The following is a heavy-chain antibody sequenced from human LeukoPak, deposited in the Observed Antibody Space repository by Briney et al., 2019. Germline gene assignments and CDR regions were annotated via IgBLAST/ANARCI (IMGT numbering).Heavy chain of an antibody. J-gene: IGHJ4*02. CDR3: ARAPPSRYCSSTSCFSYYFVY. V-gene: IGHV1-69*01. D-gene: IGHD2-2*01. CDR1: GGTFSSYA. CDR2: IIPIFGTA. Sequence: RASVKVSCKASGGTFSSYAISWVRQAPGQGLEWMGGIIPIFGTANYAQKFQGRVTITADESTSTAYMELSSLRSEDTAVYYCARAPPSRYCSSTSCFSYYFVYWGQGTLVTVSS.